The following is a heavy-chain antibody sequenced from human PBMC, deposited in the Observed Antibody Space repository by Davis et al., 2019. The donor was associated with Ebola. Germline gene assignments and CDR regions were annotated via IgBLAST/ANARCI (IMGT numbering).Heavy chain of an antibody. J-gene: IGHJ4*02. CDR1: GGSISSGGYS. CDR2: IYHSGST. D-gene: IGHD1-26*01. V-gene: IGHV4-30-2*01. CDR3: ARTDSGSYYGRYYFDY. Sequence: PSETLSLTCAVSGGSISSGGYSWSWIRQPPGKGLEWIGYIYHSGSTYYNPSLKSRVTISVDRSKNQFSLKLSSVTAADTAVYYCARTDSGSYYGRYYFDYWGQGTLVTVSS.